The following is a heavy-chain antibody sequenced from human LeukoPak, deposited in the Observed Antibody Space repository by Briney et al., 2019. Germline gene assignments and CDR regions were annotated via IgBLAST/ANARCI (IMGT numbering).Heavy chain of an antibody. CDR2: IYHSGST. V-gene: IGHV4-38-2*02. J-gene: IGHJ5*02. D-gene: IGHD3-10*01. CDR3: ARDWVGSGSYYNLNWFDP. Sequence: SETLSLTCAVSGYSISSGYYWGWIRQPPGKGLEWIGSIYHSGSTYYNPSLKSRVTIAVDTSKNQFSLKLISVTAADTAVYYCARDWVGSGSYYNLNWFDPWGQGTLVTVSS. CDR1: GYSISSGYY.